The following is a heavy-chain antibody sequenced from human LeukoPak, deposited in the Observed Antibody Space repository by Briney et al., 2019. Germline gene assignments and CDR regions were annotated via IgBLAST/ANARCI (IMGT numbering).Heavy chain of an antibody. D-gene: IGHD3-22*01. CDR3: ARGGYYYYESSGYYLIDN. Sequence: GASVNVSCKASGYTFTSYYMHWVRQAPGQGLEWMGIINPSGGSTSYAQKFQGRVTMTRDTSTSTVYMELSSLRSDDTALYYCARGGYYYYESSGYYLIDNWGQGTLVTVSS. V-gene: IGHV1-46*01. CDR1: GYTFTSYY. J-gene: IGHJ4*02. CDR2: INPSGGST.